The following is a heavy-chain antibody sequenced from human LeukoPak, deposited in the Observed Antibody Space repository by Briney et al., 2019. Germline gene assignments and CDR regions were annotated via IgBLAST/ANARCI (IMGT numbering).Heavy chain of an antibody. Sequence: PGGSLRLSCAASGFTFSDYYMSWIRQAPGKGLEWVSYISSSSSYTNYADSVKGRFTISRDNAKNSLYLQMNSLRAEDTAVYYCARDADEYYFDYWGQGTLVTVSS. J-gene: IGHJ4*02. CDR2: ISSSSSYT. CDR3: ARDADEYYFDY. V-gene: IGHV3-11*06. CDR1: GFTFSDYY.